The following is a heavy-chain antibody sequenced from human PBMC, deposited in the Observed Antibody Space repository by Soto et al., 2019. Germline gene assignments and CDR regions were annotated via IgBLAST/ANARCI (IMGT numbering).Heavy chain of an antibody. V-gene: IGHV1-3*01. CDR2: INAGNGNT. Sequence: EASVKVSCKASGYAFTSYAMHWVRQAPGQRLEWMGWINAGNGNTKYSQKFQGRVTITRDTSASTAYMELSSLRSEDTAVYYCARAPSWYNXDYWGQGTLVTVSS. CDR1: GYAFTSYA. J-gene: IGHJ4*02. D-gene: IGHD6-13*01. CDR3: ARAPSWYNXDY.